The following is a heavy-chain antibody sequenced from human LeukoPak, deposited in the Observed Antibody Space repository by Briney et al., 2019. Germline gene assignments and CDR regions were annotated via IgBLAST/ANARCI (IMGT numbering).Heavy chain of an antibody. CDR1: GGSFSGYY. Sequence: SETLSLTCAVYGGSFSGYYWSWIRQPPGKGLEWIGEINHSGSTNYNPSLTSRVTISVDTSKNQVSLKLSAVTAADTAVYYCARHSAQYCSSTSCYFHYYYYMDVWGKGTTVTVSS. CDR3: ARHSAQYCSSTSCYFHYYYYMDV. CDR2: INHSGST. D-gene: IGHD2-2*01. J-gene: IGHJ6*03. V-gene: IGHV4-34*01.